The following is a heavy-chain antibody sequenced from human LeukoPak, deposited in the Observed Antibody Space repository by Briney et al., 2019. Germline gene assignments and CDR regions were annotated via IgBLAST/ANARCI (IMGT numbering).Heavy chain of an antibody. CDR3: ARSIPYGTTWYGRSDY. J-gene: IGHJ4*02. Sequence: GGSLRLSCAASGFTVSSNYMSWVRQAPGKGLEWVSGISWNSGSIGYADSVKGRFTISRDNAKNSLYLQMNSLRAEDTAIYYCARSIPYGTTWYGRSDYWGQGTLVTVSS. CDR1: GFTVSSNY. CDR2: ISWNSGSI. D-gene: IGHD6-13*01. V-gene: IGHV3-20*04.